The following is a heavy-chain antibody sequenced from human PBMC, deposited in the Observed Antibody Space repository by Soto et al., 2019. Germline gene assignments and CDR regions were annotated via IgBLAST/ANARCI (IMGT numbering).Heavy chain of an antibody. Sequence: SVKVSCKAPGVPFSSYALSWVQQAHGQGPEWMGGIIPIFGTATYAQKFQGRVTITADESTSTAYMELSSLRSEDTAVYYCATTYYYDSSGYSFDNWGQGTLVTVSS. CDR3: ATTYYYDSSGYSFDN. V-gene: IGHV1-69*13. CDR2: IIPIFGTA. D-gene: IGHD3-22*01. CDR1: GVPFSSYA. J-gene: IGHJ4*02.